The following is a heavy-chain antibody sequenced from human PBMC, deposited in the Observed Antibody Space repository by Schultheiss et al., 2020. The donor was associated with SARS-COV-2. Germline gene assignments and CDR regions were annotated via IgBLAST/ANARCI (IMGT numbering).Heavy chain of an antibody. D-gene: IGHD3-10*01. CDR2: SKRKIDGGTS. J-gene: IGHJ6*02. Sequence: GGSLRLSCTASGFTFSNAWVSWVRQAPGKGLEWVGRSKRKIDGGTSDYAAPVRGRFTISRDDSKSIAYLQMNSLKTDDTAMYYCARDRTTDYYYGGYGMDVWGQGTTVTVSS. CDR3: ARDRTTDYYYGGYGMDV. CDR1: GFTFSNAW. V-gene: IGHV3-15*01.